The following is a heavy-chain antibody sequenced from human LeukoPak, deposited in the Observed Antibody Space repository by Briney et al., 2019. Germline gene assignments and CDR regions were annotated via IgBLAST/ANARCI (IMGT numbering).Heavy chain of an antibody. CDR3: ARDYSSSSGHGFDP. V-gene: IGHV3-48*03. CDR1: GLTFSSYE. J-gene: IGHJ5*02. CDR2: ISSSGSNI. Sequence: GGSLRLSCAASGLTFSSYEMNWVRQAPGKGLEWVSYISSSGSNIYYADSVKGRFTISRDNAKNSLYLQMNSLRAEDTAVYYCARDYSSSSGHGFDPWGQGTLVTVSP. D-gene: IGHD6-6*01.